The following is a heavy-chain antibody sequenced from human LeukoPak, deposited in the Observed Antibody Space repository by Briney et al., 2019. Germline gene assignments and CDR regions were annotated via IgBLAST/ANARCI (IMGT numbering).Heavy chain of an antibody. Sequence: SETLSLTCTVSGGSISSYYWSWIRQPPGKGLEWIGEINHSGSTNYSPSLKSRVTISVDTSKNQFSLKLSSVTAADTAVYYCAKSSGWQVRDSYYFDYWGQGTLVTVSS. CDR3: AKSSGWQVRDSYYFDY. CDR2: INHSGST. V-gene: IGHV4-34*01. CDR1: GGSISSYY. J-gene: IGHJ4*02. D-gene: IGHD6-19*01.